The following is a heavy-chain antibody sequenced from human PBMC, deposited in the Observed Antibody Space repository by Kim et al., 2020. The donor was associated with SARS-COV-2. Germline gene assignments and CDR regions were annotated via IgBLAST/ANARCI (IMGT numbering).Heavy chain of an antibody. J-gene: IGHJ6*02. Sequence: ASVKVSCKASGYTFTGYYMHWVRQAPGQGLEWMGRINPNSGGTNYAQKFQGRVTMTRDTSISTAYMELSRLRSDDTAVYYCARDLGYCSGGSCPWYYYGMDVWGQGTTVTVSS. D-gene: IGHD2-15*01. CDR3: ARDLGYCSGGSCPWYYYGMDV. CDR2: INPNSGGT. V-gene: IGHV1-2*06. CDR1: GYTFTGYY.